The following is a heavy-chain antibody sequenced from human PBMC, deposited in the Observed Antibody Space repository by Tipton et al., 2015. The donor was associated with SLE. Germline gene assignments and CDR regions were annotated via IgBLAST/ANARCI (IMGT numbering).Heavy chain of an antibody. CDR3: ARRHYSGPFDS. J-gene: IGHJ4*02. CDR2: IFYTGST. D-gene: IGHD5-12*01. Sequence: LRLSCTVSGGSISSGGYYWSWIRQHPGKGLEWIGSIFYTGSTYYNPFLNSRVSFSIDTSENHFSLRLNSVTAADTAVYYCARRHYSGPFDSWGQGTLVTVSS. CDR1: GGSISSGGYY. V-gene: IGHV4-39*07.